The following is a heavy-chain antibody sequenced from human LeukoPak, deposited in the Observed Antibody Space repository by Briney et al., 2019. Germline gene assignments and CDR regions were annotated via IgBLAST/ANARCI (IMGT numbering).Heavy chain of an antibody. J-gene: IGHJ3*02. Sequence: ASVKVSCKTSGYTFTNYYLHWVRQAPGQGLEWMGIINPSGGSTTYAQKFQGRLTMTGDTSTSTVYMELSSLRSEDTAVYYCARSSAYYNEADIWGQGTTVTVSS. V-gene: IGHV1-46*01. CDR3: ARSSAYYNEADI. D-gene: IGHD3-9*01. CDR2: INPSGGST. CDR1: GYTFTNYY.